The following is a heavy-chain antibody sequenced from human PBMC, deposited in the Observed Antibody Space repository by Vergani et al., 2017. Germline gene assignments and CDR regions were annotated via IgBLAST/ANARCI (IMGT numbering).Heavy chain of an antibody. Sequence: QVQLVESGGGVVQPGGSLRLSCIASGFTFRIYGMHWVRQAPGKGLEWVAFIRYDGTKRFYGDSVKGRFTISRDNSQTTVFLQMNSLRADDSAVYYCARGRAARPYYYYYMDVWGKGTTVTVSS. CDR2: IRYDGTKR. V-gene: IGHV3-30*02. J-gene: IGHJ6*03. CDR1: GFTFRIYG. D-gene: IGHD6-6*01. CDR3: ARGRAARPYYYYYMDV.